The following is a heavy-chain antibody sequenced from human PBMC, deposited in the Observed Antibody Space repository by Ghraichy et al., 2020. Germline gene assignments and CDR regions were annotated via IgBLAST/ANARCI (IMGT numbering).Heavy chain of an antibody. CDR2: IKPITDPETI. J-gene: IGHJ3*01. CDR1: GFTFRNAW. Sequence: GGSLRLSCAASGFTFRNAWMNWVRQAPGKGLEWVGRIKPITDPETIVYAAPVRGRFTISRDDSINTLYLQMNSLKSDDTAIYYCTTETPYSHNWRSLNDVLDVWGQGTMVTVSA. V-gene: IGHV3-15*01. CDR3: TTETPYSHNWRSLNDVLDV. D-gene: IGHD3-3*01.